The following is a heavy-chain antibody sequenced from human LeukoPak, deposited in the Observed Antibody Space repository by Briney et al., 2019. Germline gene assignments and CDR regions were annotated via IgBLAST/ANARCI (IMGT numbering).Heavy chain of an antibody. Sequence: GGSPRLSCAASGFTFRSYSMNWVRQAPGKGLEWVSTISSSSTYIYYADSVKGRFTISRDNAENSVYLQMDSLRGDDTAVYYCARDLSLGAPGGFDYWGQGTLVTVSS. D-gene: IGHD3-16*01. CDR3: ARDLSLGAPGGFDY. CDR2: ISSSSTYI. V-gene: IGHV3-21*01. CDR1: GFTFRSYS. J-gene: IGHJ4*02.